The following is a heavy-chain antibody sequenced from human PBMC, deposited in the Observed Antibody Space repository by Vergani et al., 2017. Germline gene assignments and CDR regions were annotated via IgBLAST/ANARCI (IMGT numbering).Heavy chain of an antibody. CDR2: ISRSGSAI. CDR3: ARLSYDTTPYLQGGYDC. Sequence: QVQLVESGGGLVKPGGSLRLSCAASGFTFSDYYMNWIRQAPGKGLEWVSDISRSGSAIYFADSVKGRFTISRDNAKNSLYLQMNSLRAEDTAVYYCARLSYDTTPYLQGGYDCWGQGTLVSVSS. J-gene: IGHJ4*02. D-gene: IGHD3-22*01. V-gene: IGHV3-11*01. CDR1: GFTFSDYY.